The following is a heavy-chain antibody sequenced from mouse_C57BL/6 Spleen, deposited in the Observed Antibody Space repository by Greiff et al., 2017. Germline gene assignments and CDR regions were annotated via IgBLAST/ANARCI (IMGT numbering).Heavy chain of an antibody. D-gene: IGHD2-2*01. Sequence: VQLQQSGAELVKPGASVKISCKASGYAFSSYWMNWVKQRPGTGLEWIGQIYPGDGDTNYNGKFKGKATLTADKSSSTAYMQLSSLTSEDSAVYFCAREGYGYLAWFAYWGQGTLVTVSA. CDR3: AREGYGYLAWFAY. CDR1: GYAFSSYW. V-gene: IGHV1-80*01. J-gene: IGHJ3*01. CDR2: IYPGDGDT.